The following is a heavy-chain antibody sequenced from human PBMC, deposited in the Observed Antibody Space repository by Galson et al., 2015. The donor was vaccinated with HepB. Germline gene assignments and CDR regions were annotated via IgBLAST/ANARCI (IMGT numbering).Heavy chain of an antibody. V-gene: IGHV3-21*01. CDR2: ISSSSTYI. D-gene: IGHD3-10*01. Sequence: SLRLSCAASEFTFSTYSMNWVRQAPGKGLEWVSSISSSSTYIYYADSVKGRFTISRDNAKNSLYLQMNSLRAEDTADYYCATSAVRSGGAAWGQGTLVTVSS. CDR3: ATSAVRSGGAA. J-gene: IGHJ4*02. CDR1: EFTFSTYS.